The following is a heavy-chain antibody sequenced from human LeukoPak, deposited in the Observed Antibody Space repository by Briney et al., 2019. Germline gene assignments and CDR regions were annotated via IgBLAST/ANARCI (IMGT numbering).Heavy chain of an antibody. CDR2: IIPIFGTA. CDR3: ARQWLGTYYFDY. D-gene: IGHD6-19*01. CDR1: GGTFSSYA. Sequence: GASVKVSCKASGGTFSSYAISWVRQAPGQGLEWMGGIIPIFGTANYAQKFQGRVTITADKSTSTAYMELSSLRSEDTAVYYCARQWLGTYYFDYWGQGTLVTVSS. V-gene: IGHV1-69*06. J-gene: IGHJ4*02.